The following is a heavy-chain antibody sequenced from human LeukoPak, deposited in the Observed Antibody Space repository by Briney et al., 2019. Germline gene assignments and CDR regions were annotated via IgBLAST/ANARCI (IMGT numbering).Heavy chain of an antibody. CDR2: INEDGGEK. V-gene: IGHV3-7*01. CDR3: ARGEGDSGGNFVGDY. CDR1: GFMFRNYW. J-gene: IGHJ4*02. D-gene: IGHD4-23*01. Sequence: GGSLRLSCAATGFMFRNYWMGWVRQAPGKGLEWVANINEDGGEKYYVDSVKGRFTLSRDNAKNSLWLQMNSLRAEDTAVYYCARGEGDSGGNFVGDYWGQGTLVTVSS.